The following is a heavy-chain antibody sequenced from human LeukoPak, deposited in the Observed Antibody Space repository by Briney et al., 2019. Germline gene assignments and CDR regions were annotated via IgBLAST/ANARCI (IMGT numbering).Heavy chain of an antibody. CDR1: GGSFSGYY. CDR2: INHSGST. J-gene: IGHJ4*02. D-gene: IGHD1-26*01. V-gene: IGHV4-34*01. Sequence: SETLSLTCAVYGGSFSGYYWSWIRQPPGKGLEWIGEINHSGSTNYNPSLESRVTISVDTSKNQFSLKLSSVTAADTAVYYCARDREWELQSSRYFDYWGQGTLVTVSS. CDR3: ARDREWELQSSRYFDY.